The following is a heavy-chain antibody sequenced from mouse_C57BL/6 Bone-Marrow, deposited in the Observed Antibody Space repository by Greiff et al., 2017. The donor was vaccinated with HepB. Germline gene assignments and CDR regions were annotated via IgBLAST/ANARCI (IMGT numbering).Heavy chain of an antibody. J-gene: IGHJ3*01. Sequence: EVKLMESGPVLVKPGASVKMSCKASGYTFTDYYMNWVKQSHGKSLEWIGVINPYNGGTSYNQKFKGKATLTVDKSSSTAYMELNSLTSEDSAVYYCARSRWLSVFAYWGQGTLVTVSA. D-gene: IGHD2-3*01. CDR1: GYTFTDYY. CDR2: INPYNGGT. V-gene: IGHV1-19*01. CDR3: ARSRWLSVFAY.